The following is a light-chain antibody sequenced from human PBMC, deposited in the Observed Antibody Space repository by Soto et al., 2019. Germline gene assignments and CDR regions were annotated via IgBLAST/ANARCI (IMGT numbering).Light chain of an antibody. CDR1: QNIGNK. V-gene: IGKV3-15*01. Sequence: IVMTQSPGTLSVSPGERATLYCRASQNIGNKVGWYQQKPGQAPRLLIYGASTRATGIPARFSGSGSGTEFTLTISSLQSEDFAVYFCQQYNNWPPITFGQGTRLEIK. CDR3: QQYNNWPPIT. J-gene: IGKJ5*01. CDR2: GAS.